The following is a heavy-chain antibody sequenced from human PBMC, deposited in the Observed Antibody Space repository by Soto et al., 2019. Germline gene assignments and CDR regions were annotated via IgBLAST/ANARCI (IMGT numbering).Heavy chain of an antibody. D-gene: IGHD2-8*01. CDR3: ASGGDIVQVVYAREYYYDMDF. Sequence: AAPVKVSCKASGYTFTSYDINWVRQATGQGLEGMGWMNPNSGNTGYARKFQGRVTMTRNTSISTDYMELSSLRSEDTDVYYCASGGDIVQVVYAREYYYDMDFWGRGTTVTVSS. CDR2: MNPNSGNT. V-gene: IGHV1-8*01. CDR1: GYTFTSYD. J-gene: IGHJ6*02.